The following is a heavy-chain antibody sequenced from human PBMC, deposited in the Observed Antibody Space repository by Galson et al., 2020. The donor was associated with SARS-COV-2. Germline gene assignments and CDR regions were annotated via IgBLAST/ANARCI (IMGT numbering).Heavy chain of an antibody. CDR2: ISFDGANK. J-gene: IGHJ4*02. D-gene: IGHD5-18*01. V-gene: IGHV3-30-3*01. CDR1: GFTFSTYA. Sequence: GGSLRLSCAASGFTFSTYAMHWVRQAPGKGLEWMAIISFDGANKYYADSGKGRFTVSRDNSKNTLYLQMNSLRAEDTAVCYCARGDGYGSPFDYWGQGTLVTVSS. CDR3: ARGDGYGSPFDY.